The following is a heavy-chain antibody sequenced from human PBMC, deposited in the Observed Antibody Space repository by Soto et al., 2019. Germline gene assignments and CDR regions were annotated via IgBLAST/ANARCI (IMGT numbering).Heavy chain of an antibody. CDR1: GFIFSNYW. J-gene: IGHJ5*02. CDR3: ARVPLADSGYRLDP. V-gene: IGHV3-74*01. D-gene: IGHD3-22*01. CDR2: INSDGTST. Sequence: GGALRLSCAASGFIFSNYWMHWVRQAPGKGLVWVSRINSDGTSTSYADSVKGRFTISRDNAKNTLYLQMSSLRAEDTAVYYCARVPLADSGYRLDPWGQGTLVTVSS.